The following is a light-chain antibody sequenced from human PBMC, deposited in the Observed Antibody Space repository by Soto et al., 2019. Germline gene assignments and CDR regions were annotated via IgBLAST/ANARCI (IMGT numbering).Light chain of an antibody. Sequence: EVVLTQSPGTPSLSPGERATLSCRASQSVSSNLAWYQQKPGQAPRVLIYSASTRATGIPARFSGSGSGTEFTLTISSLQSEDFAVYYCQQYNNWPPITFGQGTRLEIK. CDR1: QSVSSN. CDR3: QQYNNWPPIT. V-gene: IGKV3-15*01. J-gene: IGKJ5*01. CDR2: SAS.